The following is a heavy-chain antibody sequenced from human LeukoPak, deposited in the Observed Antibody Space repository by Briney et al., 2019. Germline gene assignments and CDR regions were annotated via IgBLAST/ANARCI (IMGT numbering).Heavy chain of an antibody. J-gene: IGHJ4*02. V-gene: IGHV3-7*01. CDR3: ARDRWDYGGKNDY. CDR1: GFTFSSYW. CDR2: IKQDGSEK. D-gene: IGHD4-23*01. Sequence: GGSLRLSCAASGFTFSSYWMSWVRQAPGKGPEWVANIKQDGSEKYYVDSVKGRFTISRDNAKNSLYLQMNSLRAEDTAVYYCARDRWDYGGKNDYWGQGTLVTVSS.